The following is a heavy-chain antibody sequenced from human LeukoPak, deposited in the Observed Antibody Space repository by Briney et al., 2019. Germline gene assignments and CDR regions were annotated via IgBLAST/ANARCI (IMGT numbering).Heavy chain of an antibody. V-gene: IGHV3-7*05. CDR2: IKEDGSEK. CDR3: ARTGYSSGWLPI. CDR1: GFTFSSYW. Sequence: PGGSLRLSCAASGFTFSSYWMTWVHQAPGKGLEWVANIKEDGSEKHYVDSVKGRFTISRDNARKSLYLQMNSLRTEDTAVYYCARTGYSSGWLPIWGQGTMVTVSS. D-gene: IGHD6-19*01. J-gene: IGHJ3*02.